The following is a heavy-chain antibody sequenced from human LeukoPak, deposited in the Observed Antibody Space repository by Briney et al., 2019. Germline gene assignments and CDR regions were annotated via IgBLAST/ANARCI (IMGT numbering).Heavy chain of an antibody. Sequence: GASLKISCKGSGYSFTSYWIGWVRQMPGKGLEWMGIIHPGDSESRYSPSFQGQVTISADKSISTAYLQWSSLKASDTAMYYCAREGATVTTYWGQGTLVTVSS. J-gene: IGHJ4*02. CDR1: GYSFTSYW. CDR3: AREGATVTTY. V-gene: IGHV5-51*01. D-gene: IGHD4-17*01. CDR2: IHPGDSES.